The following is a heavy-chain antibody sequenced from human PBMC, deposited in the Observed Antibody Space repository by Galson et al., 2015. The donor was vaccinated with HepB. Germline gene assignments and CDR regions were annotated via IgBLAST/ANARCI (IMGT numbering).Heavy chain of an antibody. CDR3: AKNSGSSWFVPYHFDS. CDR1: RFTFSNYV. J-gene: IGHJ4*02. Sequence: SLRLSCAASRFTFSNYVMHWVRQAPGKGLEWVSSISGSGGSTYYAGSVKGRFTISRDNSKNTLYLQMNSLRAEDTAVYYCAKNSGSSWFVPYHFDSWGQGTLVTVSS. V-gene: IGHV3-23*01. CDR2: ISGSGGST. D-gene: IGHD6-13*01.